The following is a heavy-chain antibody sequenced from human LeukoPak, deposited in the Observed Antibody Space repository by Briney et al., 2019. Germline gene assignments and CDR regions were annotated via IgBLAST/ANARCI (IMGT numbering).Heavy chain of an antibody. CDR2: MNPNRGNT. CDR3: ARGHDYVWGSYRGVDY. J-gene: IGHJ4*02. D-gene: IGHD3-16*02. V-gene: IGHV1-8*01. Sequence: ASVKVSCKASGYTFTSYDINWVRQATGQGLEWMGWMNPNRGNTGYAQKFQGRVTMTRNTSISTAYMELVSLRSEDTAVYYCARGHDYVWGSYRGVDYWGQGTLVTVSS. CDR1: GYTFTSYD.